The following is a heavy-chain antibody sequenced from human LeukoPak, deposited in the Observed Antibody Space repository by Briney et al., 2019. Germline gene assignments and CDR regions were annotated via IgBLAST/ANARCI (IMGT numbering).Heavy chain of an antibody. V-gene: IGHV3-11*04. CDR1: GFTFSGYY. J-gene: IGHJ4*02. CDR2: ISRTGNSI. Sequence: GGSLRLSCAASGFTFSGYYMSWIRQAPGKGLEWISYISRTGNSIYYADSVKGRFTISRDSAKNSLYLQMNSLRAEDTAVYYCARGPYSSNWYVDYWGQGTLVTVAS. CDR3: ARGPYSSNWYVDY. D-gene: IGHD6-13*01.